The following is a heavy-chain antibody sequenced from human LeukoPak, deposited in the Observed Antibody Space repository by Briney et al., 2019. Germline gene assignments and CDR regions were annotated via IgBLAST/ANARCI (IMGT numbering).Heavy chain of an antibody. V-gene: IGHV3-15*01. D-gene: IGHD6-13*01. CDR2: IKSKTDGGTT. J-gene: IGHJ4*02. CDR3: TTRQQQLNPDY. CDR1: GFTFSSYA. Sequence: GGSLRLSCAASGFTFSSYAMSWVRQAPGKGLEWVGRIKSKTDGGTTDYAAPVKGRFTISRDDSKNTLYLQMNSLKTEDTAVYYCTTRQQQLNPDYWGQGTLVTVSS.